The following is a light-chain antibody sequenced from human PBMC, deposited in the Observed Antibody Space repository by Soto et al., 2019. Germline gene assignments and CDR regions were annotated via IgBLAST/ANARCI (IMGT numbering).Light chain of an antibody. CDR3: QQYNSYSRT. J-gene: IGKJ1*01. CDR2: DAS. V-gene: IGKV1-5*01. Sequence: DIQMTQSPSSLSACVGDKVTIPCRASQTISSWLAWYQQKPGKAPKLLIYDASSLESGVPSRFSGSGSGTEFALTISSLQPDDFATYYCQQYNSYSRTFGQGTKVDIK. CDR1: QTISSW.